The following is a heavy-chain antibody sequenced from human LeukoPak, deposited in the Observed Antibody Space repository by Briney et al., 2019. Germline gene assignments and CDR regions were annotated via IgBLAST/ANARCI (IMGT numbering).Heavy chain of an antibody. CDR3: ARAPTPFYYDSSAYYSDF. CDR1: GGTFSSYA. J-gene: IGHJ4*02. Sequence: SVKVSCKASGGTFSSYAISWVRQAPGQGLEWMGGIIPIFGTANYAQKFQGRVTITADESTSTAYMEVSSLTSEDTAVYYCARAPTPFYYDSSAYYSDFWGQGTLVTVSS. D-gene: IGHD6-25*01. CDR2: IIPIFGTA. V-gene: IGHV1-69*13.